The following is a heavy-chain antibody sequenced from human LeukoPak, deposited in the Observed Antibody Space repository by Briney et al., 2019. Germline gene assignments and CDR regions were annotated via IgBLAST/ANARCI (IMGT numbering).Heavy chain of an antibody. Sequence: GGSLRLSCAASGFTFSSYAMSWVRQAPGKGLEWVSAISGSGGSTYYADSVKGRFTISRDNSKNTLYLQMNSLRAEDTAVYYCAKFTLRVSLRDYYYYGMDVWGQGTTVTVSS. J-gene: IGHJ6*02. CDR3: AKFTLRVSLRDYYYYGMDV. CDR1: GFTFSSYA. CDR2: ISGSGGST. V-gene: IGHV3-23*01. D-gene: IGHD3-16*01.